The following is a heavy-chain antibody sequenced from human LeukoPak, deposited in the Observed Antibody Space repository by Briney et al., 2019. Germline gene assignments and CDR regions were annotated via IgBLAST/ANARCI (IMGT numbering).Heavy chain of an antibody. CDR2: INHSGST. D-gene: IGHD2-15*01. V-gene: IGHV4-34*01. Sequence: PSETLSLTCAVYGGSFSGYYWSRIRQPPGKGLEWIGEINHSGSTNYNPSLKSRVTISVDTSKNQFSLKLSSVTAADTAVYYCARGPLSRCSGGSCRRYYYGMDVWGQGTTVTVSS. CDR3: ARGPLSRCSGGSCRRYYYGMDV. J-gene: IGHJ6*02. CDR1: GGSFSGYY.